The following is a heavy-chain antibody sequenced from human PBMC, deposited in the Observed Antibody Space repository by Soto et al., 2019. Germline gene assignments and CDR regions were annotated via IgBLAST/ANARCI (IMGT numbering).Heavy chain of an antibody. D-gene: IGHD3-16*01. CDR2: VSASNGNT. V-gene: IGHV1-18*01. J-gene: IGHJ4*02. Sequence: QVQLVQSGAEVKKPGASVKVSCKASGYTFINYGITWVRQAPGQGLQGMGWVSASNGNTHYAEKLQDRVTMTTDTSTNTVYMELRSLRSDDTAVYYCARDETLMWGVLDYWGQGTLVTVSS. CDR1: GYTFINYG. CDR3: ARDETLMWGVLDY.